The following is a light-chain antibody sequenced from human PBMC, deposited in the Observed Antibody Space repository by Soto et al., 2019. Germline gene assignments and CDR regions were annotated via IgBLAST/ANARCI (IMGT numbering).Light chain of an antibody. J-gene: IGLJ1*01. CDR2: GVS. Sequence: QSALTQPASVSGSPGQSITISCTGTTSDVAGYNYVSWYQQHPGKAPKLMIYGVSDRPSGVSNRFSGSRSGNTASLTISGLQSEDEAEYYCNSYTTSGTFVFGTGTKVTVL. V-gene: IGLV2-14*01. CDR1: TSDVAGYNY. CDR3: NSYTTSGTFV.